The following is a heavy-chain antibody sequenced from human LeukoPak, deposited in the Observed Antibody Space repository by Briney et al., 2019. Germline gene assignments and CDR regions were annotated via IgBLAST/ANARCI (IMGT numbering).Heavy chain of an antibody. Sequence: GGSVRLSCAASGFIVSSNHMSWVRQAPGKGLKWVSIIYSGGTTYYADSVKGRFTISRDNSKNTLYLQMNTLRAEDTAVYYCARDADYGGSPDAFDVWGRGTIVIVSS. CDR1: GFIVSSNH. J-gene: IGHJ3*01. CDR3: ARDADYGGSPDAFDV. V-gene: IGHV3-53*01. CDR2: IYSGGTT. D-gene: IGHD4-23*01.